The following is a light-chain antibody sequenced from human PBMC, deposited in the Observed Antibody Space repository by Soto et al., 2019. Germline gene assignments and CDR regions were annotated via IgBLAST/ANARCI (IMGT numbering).Light chain of an antibody. J-gene: IGKJ4*01. CDR3: QQRSNWPPT. V-gene: IGKV3-11*01. CDR1: QSVSSD. Sequence: EILMTQSPATLSVSPGETATLSCRASQSVSSDLAWYHQKPGQAPRLLIYDASNRATGIPARFSGSGSGTDFTLAISSLEPEDFAVYYCQQRSNWPPTFGGGTKVDIK. CDR2: DAS.